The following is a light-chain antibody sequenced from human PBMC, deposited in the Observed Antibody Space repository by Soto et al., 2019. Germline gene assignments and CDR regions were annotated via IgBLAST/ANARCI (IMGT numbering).Light chain of an antibody. CDR1: QSISSN. V-gene: IGKV3-15*01. Sequence: IVMTQSPGTLSVSPGERATLSCRASQSISSNLAWYQQKPGQAPRLLMFRTSSRATGFPARFSGSGPGTEFNLTISSLQSEDFGVYYCQQYNNWPRATFGGGTKVDIK. CDR3: QQYNNWPRAT. J-gene: IGKJ4*01. CDR2: RTS.